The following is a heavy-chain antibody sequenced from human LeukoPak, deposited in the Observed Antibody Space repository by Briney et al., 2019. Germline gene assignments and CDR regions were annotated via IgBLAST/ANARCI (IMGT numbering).Heavy chain of an antibody. Sequence: ASVKVSCKASGYTFTSYYMHWVRQAPGQGLEGMGIINPSGGSTSYAQKFQGRVTMTRDTSTSPVYMELSSLRSEDTAVYYCARDRRGAGYCSGGSCPRWYYFDYWGQGTLVTVSS. CDR2: INPSGGST. V-gene: IGHV1-46*01. CDR3: ARDRRGAGYCSGGSCPRWYYFDY. J-gene: IGHJ4*02. D-gene: IGHD2-15*01. CDR1: GYTFTSYY.